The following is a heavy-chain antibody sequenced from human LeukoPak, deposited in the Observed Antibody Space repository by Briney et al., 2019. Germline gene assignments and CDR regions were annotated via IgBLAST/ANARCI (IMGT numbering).Heavy chain of an antibody. CDR3: ARMSPRATKASFDY. J-gene: IGHJ4*02. V-gene: IGHV4-59*01. CDR1: GGSISSYY. CDR2: IYYSGST. Sequence: SETLSLTRTVSGGSISSYYWSWIRQPPGKGLEWIGYIYYSGSTNYNPSLKSRVTISVDTSKNQFSLKLSSVTAADTAVYYCARMSPRATKASFDYWGQGTLVTVSS. D-gene: IGHD1-26*01.